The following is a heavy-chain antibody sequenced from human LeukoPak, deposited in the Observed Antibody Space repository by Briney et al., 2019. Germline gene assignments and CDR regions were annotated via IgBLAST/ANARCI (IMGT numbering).Heavy chain of an antibody. D-gene: IGHD1-26*01. CDR1: GFTFSTYG. J-gene: IGHJ4*02. Sequence: GGSLRLSCAASGFTFSTYGMHWVRQAPGKGLEWVAVIPYDGSNKYYTDSVKGRFTISRDNSKNTLYLQMNSLRAEDTAVYYCAKTSNRGSYYGVIIDYWGQGTLVTVSS. CDR2: IPYDGSNK. CDR3: AKTSNRGSYYGVIIDY. V-gene: IGHV3-30*18.